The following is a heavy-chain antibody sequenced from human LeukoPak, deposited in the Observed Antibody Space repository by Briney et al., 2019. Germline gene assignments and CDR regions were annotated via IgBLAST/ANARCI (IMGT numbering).Heavy chain of an antibody. CDR2: IKQDGSEK. J-gene: IGHJ4*02. Sequence: GGSLRLSCAVSGFTFSNYWMSWVRQAPGKGLEWVANIKQDGSEKYYVHSVKGRFTISRDNAKNSLYLQMNSLRAEDTALYYCARDQNYYDSSGYYYLDYWGQGTLVTVSS. CDR1: GFTFSNYW. CDR3: ARDQNYYDSSGYYYLDY. D-gene: IGHD3-22*01. V-gene: IGHV3-7*05.